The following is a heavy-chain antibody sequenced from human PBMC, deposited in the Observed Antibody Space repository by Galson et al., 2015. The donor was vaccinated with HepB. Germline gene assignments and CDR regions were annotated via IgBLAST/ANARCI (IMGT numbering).Heavy chain of an antibody. CDR3: ARLGDLSGYSSR. CDR1: GFTFSGSA. D-gene: IGHD6-13*01. V-gene: IGHV3-73*01. J-gene: IGHJ4*02. CDR2: IRSEAYNYAT. Sequence: SLRLSCAASGFTFSGSAIHWVRQASGKGPEWVGRIRSEAYNYATSCVASLKGRFIISRDDSKNTAYLHMISLKIEDTVVYYCARLGDLSGYSSRWGQGTLVTVSS.